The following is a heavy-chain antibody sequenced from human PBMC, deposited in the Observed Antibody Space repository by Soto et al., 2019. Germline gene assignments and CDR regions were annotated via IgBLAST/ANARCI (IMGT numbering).Heavy chain of an antibody. CDR2: IFSSGST. CDR1: GGSINTFY. J-gene: IGHJ4*02. Sequence: SETLSLTCTVSGGSINTFYWSWVRQPAGKGLEWIGRIFSSGSTSFNPSLESRVAMSVDTSKNHFSLNLSSVTAADMAVYYCAREGSYSAYNFAHGIQLWSFDFWGQGALATVSS. CDR3: AREGSYSAYNFAHGIQLWSFDF. V-gene: IGHV4-4*07. D-gene: IGHD5-12*01.